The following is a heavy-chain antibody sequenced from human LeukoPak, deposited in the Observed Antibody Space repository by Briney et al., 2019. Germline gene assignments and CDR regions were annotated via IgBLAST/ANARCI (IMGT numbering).Heavy chain of an antibody. CDR2: IKQDGSEK. J-gene: IGHJ4*02. CDR3: ARSQHYDILTPADY. Sequence: GGSLRLSCAASGFTFSSYWMSWVRQAPGKGLEWVANIKQDGSEKCYVDSVKGRFTISRDNAKNSLYLQMNSLRAEDTAVYYCARSQHYDILTPADYWGQGTLVTVSS. D-gene: IGHD3-9*01. CDR1: GFTFSSYW. V-gene: IGHV3-7*01.